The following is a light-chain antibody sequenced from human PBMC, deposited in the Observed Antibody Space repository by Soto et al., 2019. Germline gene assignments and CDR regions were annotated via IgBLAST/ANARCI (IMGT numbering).Light chain of an antibody. Sequence: QLVLTQSPSASASLGASVNLTCTLSSGHSSYVIAWHQPQPEKGPRYLMKLNSDGSHNKGDGIPDRFSGSSSGAERYLAISSLQSEDEADYYCQTWGTGIVLFGGGTKVTVL. J-gene: IGLJ2*01. CDR1: SGHSSYV. CDR2: LNSDGSH. CDR3: QTWGTGIVL. V-gene: IGLV4-69*01.